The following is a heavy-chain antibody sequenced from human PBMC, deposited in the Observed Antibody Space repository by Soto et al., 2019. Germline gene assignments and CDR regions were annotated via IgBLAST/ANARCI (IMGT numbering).Heavy chain of an antibody. Sequence: PGGSLRLSCAASGFTFSNYWMHWVRQAPGKGLVWVSRINSDGSSASYADSVKGRFTISRDNAKNTLYLQMNSLRAEDTAVYYCARDTLELLYYFDYRCQGTLVTVSS. J-gene: IGHJ4*02. CDR2: INSDGSSA. CDR1: GFTFSNYW. V-gene: IGHV3-74*01. CDR3: ARDTLELLYYFDY. D-gene: IGHD1-7*01.